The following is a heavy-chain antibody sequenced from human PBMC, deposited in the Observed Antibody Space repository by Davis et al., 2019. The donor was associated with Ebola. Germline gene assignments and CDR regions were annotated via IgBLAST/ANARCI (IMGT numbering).Heavy chain of an antibody. CDR2: INPSGGST. CDR1: GYTFTGYY. V-gene: IGHV1-46*01. J-gene: IGHJ6*04. CDR3: ARGPLSPYYGMDV. Sequence: ASVKVSCKASGYTFTGYYMHWVRQALGQGLEWMGIINPSGGSTSYAQKFQGKVTMTRDTSTSTVYMELSSLRSEDTAVYYCARGPLSPYYGMDVWGKGTTVTVSS. D-gene: IGHD2/OR15-2a*01.